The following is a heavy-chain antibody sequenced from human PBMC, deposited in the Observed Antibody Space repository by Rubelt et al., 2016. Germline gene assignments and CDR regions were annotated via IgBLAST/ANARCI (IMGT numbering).Heavy chain of an antibody. CDR2: IYWDDDS. V-gene: IGHV2-5*02. D-gene: IGHD3-3*02. CDR1: GFSLSTSGVG. Sequence: QITLKESGPTLVKPTQTLTLTCTFSGFSLSTSGVGVGWFRQPPGEALEWLALIYWDDDSKYSPSLKSRLAITKDTSKNQVVLTMTNMDPGEKATEYVAHYKATIRGNWFDPWGQGTLVTVSS. J-gene: IGHJ5*02. CDR3: AHYKATIRGNWFDP.